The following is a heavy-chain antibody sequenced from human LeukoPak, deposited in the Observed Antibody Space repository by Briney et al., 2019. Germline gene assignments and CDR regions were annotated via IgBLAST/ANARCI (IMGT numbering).Heavy chain of an antibody. V-gene: IGHV3-21*01. CDR3: ARVEEAASFNP. D-gene: IGHD6-13*01. CDR2: ISSSSSYI. Sequence: GGSLRLSCAASGFIFSSYSMNWVRQAPGKGLEWVSSISSSSSYIYQADSVRGRFTISRDNTKNSLYLQMNSLRAEDTAVYYCARVEEAASFNPWGQGTLVTVSS. J-gene: IGHJ5*02. CDR1: GFIFSSYS.